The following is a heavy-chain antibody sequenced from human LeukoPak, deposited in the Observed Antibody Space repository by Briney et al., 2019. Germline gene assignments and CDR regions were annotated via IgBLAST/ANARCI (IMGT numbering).Heavy chain of an antibody. Sequence: GASVKVSCKASGYTFTSYDINWVRQAPGQGLEWMGIINPSGGSTSYAQKFQGRVTMTRDMSTSTVYMELSSLRSEDTAVYYCARDPLWVMSSGWYNWFDPWGQGTLVTVSS. CDR3: ARDPLWVMSSGWYNWFDP. J-gene: IGHJ5*02. D-gene: IGHD6-19*01. CDR1: GYTFTSYD. CDR2: INPSGGST. V-gene: IGHV1-46*01.